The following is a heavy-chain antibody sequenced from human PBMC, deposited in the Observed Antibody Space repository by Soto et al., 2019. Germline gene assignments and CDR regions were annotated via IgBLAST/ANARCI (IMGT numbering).Heavy chain of an antibody. Sequence: EVQLLESGGGLVQPGGSLRLSCAASGFTFRSYAMSWVRQAPGKGLEWVSAISGTGVSTYYADSVKGRFTISRDNSNNXLYLQMNSLTVEDTAVYYCAKGGDVLMVYATWFDPWGQGTLVTVSS. CDR1: GFTFRSYA. D-gene: IGHD2-8*01. CDR2: ISGTGVST. CDR3: AKGGDVLMVYATWFDP. V-gene: IGHV3-23*01. J-gene: IGHJ5*02.